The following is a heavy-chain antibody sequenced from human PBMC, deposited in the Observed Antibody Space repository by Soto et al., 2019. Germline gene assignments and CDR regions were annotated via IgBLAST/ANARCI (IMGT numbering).Heavy chain of an antibody. Sequence: QVELVQSGAEVKTPGSSVKVSCKASEATFNKLAITWVRQAPGQGLEWIGGIILLFSKTEYAQHFRGRVTITADKSTRTVYMELDNLRSEVTAIYYCTRAPFDFYSRIDPWGPGTLVTVSS. CDR3: TRAPFDFYSRIDP. CDR2: IILLFSKT. V-gene: IGHV1-69*06. D-gene: IGHD2-15*01. CDR1: EATFNKLA. J-gene: IGHJ5*02.